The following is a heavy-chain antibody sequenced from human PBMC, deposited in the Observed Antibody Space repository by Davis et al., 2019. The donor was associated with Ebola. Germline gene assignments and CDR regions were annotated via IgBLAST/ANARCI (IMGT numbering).Heavy chain of an antibody. CDR2: IYPGDSDT. D-gene: IGHD6-6*01. V-gene: IGHV5-51*04. Sequence: GGSLRLSCKGSGYSFTNYWIAWVRQMPGKGLEWMGIIYPGDSDTRYSPSFQGQVTISADKPISTAYLQWSSLKASDTAMYYCARLPSSLFYYMDVWGKGTTVTVSS. CDR1: GYSFTNYW. CDR3: ARLPSSLFYYMDV. J-gene: IGHJ6*03.